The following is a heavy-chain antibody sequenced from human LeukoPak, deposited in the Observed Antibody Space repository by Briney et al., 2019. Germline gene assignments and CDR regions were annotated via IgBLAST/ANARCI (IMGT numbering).Heavy chain of an antibody. D-gene: IGHD1-7*01. V-gene: IGHV4-39*07. Sequence: PSETLSLTCTVSGGSISSSSYYWGWIRQPPGKGLEWIGSIYYSGSTYYNPSLKSRVTISVDTSKNQFSLKLSSVTAADTAVYYCASGITGTTNFDYWGQGTLVTVSS. J-gene: IGHJ4*02. CDR2: IYYSGST. CDR1: GGSISSSSYY. CDR3: ASGITGTTNFDY.